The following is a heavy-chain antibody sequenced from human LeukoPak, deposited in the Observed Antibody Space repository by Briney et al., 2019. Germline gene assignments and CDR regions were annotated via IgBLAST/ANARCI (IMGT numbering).Heavy chain of an antibody. J-gene: IGHJ5*02. CDR1: GFTFSSYA. V-gene: IGHV3-30*04. CDR2: ISYDASNE. CDR3: VRTHDRGVGRRLVMGWFDP. D-gene: IGHD2-21*01. Sequence: GGSLRLSCAASGFTFSSYAMHWVRQAPGKGLEWVAIISYDASNEYYADSVRGRFTISRDNSKNTVYLQMNSLRAEDTAVYYCVRTHDRGVGRRLVMGWFDPWGQGTLVIVSS.